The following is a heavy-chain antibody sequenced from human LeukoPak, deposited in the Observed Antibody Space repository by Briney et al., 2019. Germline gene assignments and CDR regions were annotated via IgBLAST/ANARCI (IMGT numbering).Heavy chain of an antibody. D-gene: IGHD3-22*01. Sequence: AGGSLRLSCAASGFTFDDYAMHWVRQAPGKGLEWVSGISWNSGSIGYADSVKGRFTISRDNAKNSLYLQMNSLRAEDTALYYCAAPGGYPNYYYGMDVWGQGTTVTVSS. CDR3: AAPGGYPNYYYGMDV. CDR2: ISWNSGSI. J-gene: IGHJ6*02. CDR1: GFTFDDYA. V-gene: IGHV3-9*01.